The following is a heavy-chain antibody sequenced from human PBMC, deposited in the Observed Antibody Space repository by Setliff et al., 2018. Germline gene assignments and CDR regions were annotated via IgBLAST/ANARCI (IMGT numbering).Heavy chain of an antibody. D-gene: IGHD5-18*01. Sequence: GGSLRPSCAASGFTFSTFWMSWVPKAPGKGLEWVANIKQDGSETYYVESVKGRFTMSRDNPNNSLYLQMNNLRSQDTAVYYCARGGYSYGYWGHGTRVTVSS. CDR2: IKQDGSET. J-gene: IGHJ4*01. CDR1: GFTFSTFW. V-gene: IGHV3-7*03. CDR3: ARGGYSYGY.